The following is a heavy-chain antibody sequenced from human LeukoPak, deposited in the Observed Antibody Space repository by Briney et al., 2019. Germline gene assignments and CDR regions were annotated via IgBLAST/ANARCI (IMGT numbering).Heavy chain of an antibody. CDR3: AKGRPGDIVVVTAIPEFDY. Sequence: GGSLRLSCAASGFTFSSYGMHWVRQAPGKGLEWVAVITYDASNKYYADSVKSRFTISRDNSKNTLYLQMNSLRAEDTAVYYCAKGRPGDIVVVTAIPEFDYWGQGTLVTVSS. V-gene: IGHV3-30*18. CDR2: ITYDASNK. D-gene: IGHD2-21*02. CDR1: GFTFSSYG. J-gene: IGHJ4*02.